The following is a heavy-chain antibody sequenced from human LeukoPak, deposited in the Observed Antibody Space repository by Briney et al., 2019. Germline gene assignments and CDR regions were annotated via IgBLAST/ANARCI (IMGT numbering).Heavy chain of an antibody. J-gene: IGHJ4*02. CDR2: IRYDGSNT. V-gene: IGHV3-30*02. CDR1: GFTFSSYG. Sequence: GGSLRLSCAASGFTFSSYGMHWVRQAPGKGLEWVALIRYDGSNTYYADSVKGRFTISRDISKNSLYLQMNSLRAEDTALYYCAKDHSELGAPYYFDYWGQGTLVTVSS. CDR3: AKDHSELGAPYYFDY. D-gene: IGHD7-27*01.